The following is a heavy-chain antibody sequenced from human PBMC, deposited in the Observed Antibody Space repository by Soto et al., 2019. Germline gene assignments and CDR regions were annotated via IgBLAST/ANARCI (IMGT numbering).Heavy chain of an antibody. CDR1: GGSITSSSYY. D-gene: IGHD1-26*01. CDR3: ATQEVGGSYVYTFDP. J-gene: IGHJ5*01. Sequence: QLHLRESGPGLMKPSETLSLTCTVSGGSITSSSYYWDWIRQPPGKGLEWIGGIYYSGSTYYNPSLKSRVTISVDTSENQFSLKLSSVTAADTAVYYCATQEVGGSYVYTFDPWGQGTLVTVSS. CDR2: IYYSGST. V-gene: IGHV4-39*01.